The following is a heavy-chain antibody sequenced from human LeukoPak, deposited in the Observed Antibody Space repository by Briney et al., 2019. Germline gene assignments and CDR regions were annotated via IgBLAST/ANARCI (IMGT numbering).Heavy chain of an antibody. V-gene: IGHV3-7*01. J-gene: IGHJ6*02. CDR1: GFSVSSAW. CDR2: INRDGSEE. CDR3: ARDLRSNTFSDYYGVDV. D-gene: IGHD2-15*01. Sequence: GGSLRLSCAASGFSVSSAWMRWVRRSPGKGLEWVANINRDGSEEYYVDSVRGRFTISRDNGKNSLNLQMNSLRVEDTAVYYCARDLRSNTFSDYYGVDVWGQGTTVIVSS.